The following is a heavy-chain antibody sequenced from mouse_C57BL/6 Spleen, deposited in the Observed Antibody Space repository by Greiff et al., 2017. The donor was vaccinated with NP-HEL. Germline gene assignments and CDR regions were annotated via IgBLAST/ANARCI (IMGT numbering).Heavy chain of an antibody. CDR3: ARERNEWFAY. CDR1: GFTFSDYG. J-gene: IGHJ3*01. V-gene: IGHV5-17*01. CDR2: ISRGSSTL. Sequence: EVMLVESGGGLVKPGGSLKLSCAASGFTFSDYGMHWVRQAPEKGLEWVAYISRGSSTLYYADTVKGRVTLSRDNAKNTLFMQMTSLRSEDTAMYYCARERNEWFAYWGQGTLVTVSA.